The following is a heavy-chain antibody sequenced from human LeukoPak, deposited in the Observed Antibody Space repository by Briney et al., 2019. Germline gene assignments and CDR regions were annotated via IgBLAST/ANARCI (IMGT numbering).Heavy chain of an antibody. CDR1: RFTFSDYY. CDR3: ARDRHFVAFDI. J-gene: IGHJ3*02. Sequence: GGSLRLSCAASRFTFSDYYMVWIRQAPGKGLEWVSYISNSGSSTKYADSVKGRFTISRDNAKNSLSLQMNSVRPEDTALYYCARDRHFVAFDIWGQGTMVTVSS. CDR2: ISNSGSST. V-gene: IGHV3-11*06.